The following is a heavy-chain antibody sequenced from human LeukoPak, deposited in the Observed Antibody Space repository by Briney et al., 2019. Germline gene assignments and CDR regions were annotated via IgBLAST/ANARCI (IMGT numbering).Heavy chain of an antibody. J-gene: IGHJ4*02. D-gene: IGHD6-19*01. Sequence: SETLSLTCTVSGGSISSYYWSWIRQPPGKGLEWVGYIYYSGITNYNPSLKSRVTISVDPSKNQFSLRLSSVTAADTAVYYCARLSAVAGNWVSDYWGQGALVTVSS. V-gene: IGHV4-59*08. CDR3: ARLSAVAGNWVSDY. CDR1: GGSISSYY. CDR2: IYYSGIT.